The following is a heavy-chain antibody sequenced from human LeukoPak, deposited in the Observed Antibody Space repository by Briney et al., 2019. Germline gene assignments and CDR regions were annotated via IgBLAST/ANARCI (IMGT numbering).Heavy chain of an antibody. CDR1: EFTVSSNY. V-gene: IGHV3-66*01. CDR3: ATSPYFDI. J-gene: IGHJ3*02. CDR2: IYSGGST. Sequence: GSLRLSCAASEFTVSSNYMSWVRQAPGKGLEWVSVIYSGGSTYYADSVKGRFTISRDNSKNTLYLQMNSLRAEDTAVYYCATSPYFDIWGQGTMVTVSS.